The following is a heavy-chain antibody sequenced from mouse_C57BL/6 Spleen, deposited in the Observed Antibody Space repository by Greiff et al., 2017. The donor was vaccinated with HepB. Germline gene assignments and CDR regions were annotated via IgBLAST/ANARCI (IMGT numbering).Heavy chain of an antibody. V-gene: IGHV1-9*01. J-gene: IGHJ4*01. Sequence: VQRVESGAELMKPGASVKLSCKATGYTFTGYWIEWVKQRPGHGLEWIGEILPGSGSTNYNEKFKGKATLTADKSSSTAYMELRSLTSEDSAVYFCARRGSNYIMDYWGQGTSVTVSS. CDR1: GYTFTGYW. CDR2: ILPGSGST. CDR3: ARRGSNYIMDY. D-gene: IGHD2-5*01.